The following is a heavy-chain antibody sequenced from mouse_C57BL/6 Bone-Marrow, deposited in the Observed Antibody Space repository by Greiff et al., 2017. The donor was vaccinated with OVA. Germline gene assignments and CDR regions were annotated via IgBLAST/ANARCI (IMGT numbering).Heavy chain of an antibody. V-gene: IGHV15-2*01. D-gene: IGHD1-1*01. Sequence: VQLQQSGSELRSPGSSVKLSCKDFDSEVFPIAYMSWVRQKPGHGFEWIGGILPSIGRTIYGEKFEDKATLDADTLSNTAYLELNSLTSEDSAIYYCARGSYYYGSSFYYFDYWGQGTTLTVSS. CDR2: ILPSIGRT. CDR1: DSEVFPIAY. J-gene: IGHJ2*01. CDR3: ARGSYYYGSSFYYFDY.